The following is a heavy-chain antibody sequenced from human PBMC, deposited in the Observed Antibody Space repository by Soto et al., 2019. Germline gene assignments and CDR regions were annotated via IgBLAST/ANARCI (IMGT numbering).Heavy chain of an antibody. CDR1: GGSISSSSYY. CDR2: IYYSGST. V-gene: IGHV4-39*07. J-gene: IGHJ4*02. CDR3: ASKDQFWSGYSDY. D-gene: IGHD3-3*01. Sequence: PSETLSLTCTVSGGSISSSSYYWGWIRQPPGKGLEWIGSIYYSGSTYYNPSLKSRVTISVDKSKNQFSLKLSSVTAADTAVYYCASKDQFWSGYSDYWAREPWSPSPQ.